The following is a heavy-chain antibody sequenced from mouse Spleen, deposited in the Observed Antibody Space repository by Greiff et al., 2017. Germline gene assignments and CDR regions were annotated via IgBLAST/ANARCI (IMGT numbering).Heavy chain of an antibody. CDR2: INPNNGGT. D-gene: IGHD2-2*01. Sequence: EVQLQQSGPELVKPGASVKIPCKASGYTFTDYNMDWVKQSHGKSLEWIGDINPNNGGTIYNQKFKGKATLTVDKSSSTAYMELRSLTSEDTAVYYCARENGYARFAYWGQGTLVTVSA. V-gene: IGHV1-18*01. J-gene: IGHJ3*01. CDR1: GYTFTDYN. CDR3: ARENGYARFAY.